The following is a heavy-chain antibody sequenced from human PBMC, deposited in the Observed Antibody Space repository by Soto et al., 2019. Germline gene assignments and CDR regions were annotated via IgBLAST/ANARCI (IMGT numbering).Heavy chain of an antibody. CDR1: GGSFSGYY. CDR2: INHGGST. D-gene: IGHD5-18*01. V-gene: IGHV4-34*01. Sequence: SETLSLTCAVYGGSFSGYYWSWIRQPPGKGLEWIGEINHGGSTNYNPSLNSRVTISVDTSKNQFSLKLSSVTAADTAVYYCARGKWIQLWALRYYYYGMDVWGQGTTVT. CDR3: ARGKWIQLWALRYYYYGMDV. J-gene: IGHJ6*02.